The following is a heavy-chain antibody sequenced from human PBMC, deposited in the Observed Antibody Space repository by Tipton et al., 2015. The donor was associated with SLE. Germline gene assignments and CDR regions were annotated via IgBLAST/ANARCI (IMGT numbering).Heavy chain of an antibody. V-gene: IGHV4-59*08. CDR2: IYYSGST. CDR1: GGSIITYY. Sequence: TLSLTCTVSGGSIITYYWSWIRQPPGKGLEWIGYIYYSGSTNCNPSLKSRVTISVDTSKNQFSLKLSSVTAADTAVYYCARHEGASAFDIWGQGTMVTVSS. D-gene: IGHD3-16*01. CDR3: ARHEGASAFDI. J-gene: IGHJ3*02.